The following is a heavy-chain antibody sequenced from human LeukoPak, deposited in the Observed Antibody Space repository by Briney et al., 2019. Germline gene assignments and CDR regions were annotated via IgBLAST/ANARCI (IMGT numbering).Heavy chain of an antibody. CDR3: AKGGDYYESSGNNLEYFEP. D-gene: IGHD3-22*01. CDR1: GFTFSSYA. CDR2: ISGSGGST. J-gene: IGHJ1*01. V-gene: IGHV3-23*01. Sequence: KAGGSLRLSCAPSGFTFSSYAMSWVRQAPGKGLEWVSVISGSGGSTNYAASVKGRFTISRDNNKNTLYVEMKSLRAEDTAVYYCAKGGDYYESSGNNLEYFEPWGQGTLVTVSS.